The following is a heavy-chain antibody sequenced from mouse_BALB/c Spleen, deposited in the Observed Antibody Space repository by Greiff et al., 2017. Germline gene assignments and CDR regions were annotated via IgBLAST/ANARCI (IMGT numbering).Heavy chain of an antibody. CDR2: ISDGGSYT. Sequence: EVKLVESGGGLVKPGGSLKLSCAASGFTFSDYYMYWVRQTPEKRLEWVATISDGGSYTYYPDSVKGRFTISRDNAKNNLYLQMSSLKSEDTAMYYCARDREMRYFDVWGAGTTVTVSS. CDR1: GFTFSDYY. D-gene: IGHD3-3*01. J-gene: IGHJ1*01. V-gene: IGHV5-4*02. CDR3: ARDREMRYFDV.